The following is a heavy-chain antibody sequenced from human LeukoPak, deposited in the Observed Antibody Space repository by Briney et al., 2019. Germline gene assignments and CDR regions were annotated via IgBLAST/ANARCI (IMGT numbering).Heavy chain of an antibody. CDR3: GRQGYTASHYFLDY. CDR2: IYTTGTT. CDR1: VGSIRSYY. J-gene: IGHJ4*02. D-gene: IGHD2-2*02. V-gene: IGHV4-4*07. Sequence: SETLSLTCTVSVGSIRSYYWGWVRRPPGKGLEWIGRIYTTGTTQYNPSLKSRVTMSIDTSTNQFSLNLRSMTAADTAVYYCGRQGYTASHYFLDYWSRGTLVAVS.